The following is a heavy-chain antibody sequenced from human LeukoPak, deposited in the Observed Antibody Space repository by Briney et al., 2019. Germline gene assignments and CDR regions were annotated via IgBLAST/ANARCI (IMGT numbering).Heavy chain of an antibody. D-gene: IGHD2-2*01. J-gene: IGHJ4*02. Sequence: SETLSLTCAVYGGSFSGYYWSWIRQPPGKGLEWIGEINHSGSTNYNPSLKSRVTISVDTSKNQFSLKLSSVTAADTAVYYCARLSRAPLDYWGQGTLVTVSS. V-gene: IGHV4-34*01. CDR1: GGSFSGYY. CDR2: INHSGST. CDR3: ARLSRAPLDY.